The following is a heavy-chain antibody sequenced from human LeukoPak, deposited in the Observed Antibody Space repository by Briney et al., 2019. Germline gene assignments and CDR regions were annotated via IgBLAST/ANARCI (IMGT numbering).Heavy chain of an antibody. J-gene: IGHJ4*02. CDR3: ARDEGAALDY. V-gene: IGHV4-39*07. CDR1: GGSISSSSYY. Sequence: SETLSLTCTVSGGSISSSSYYWGWIRQPPGKGLEWIGSIYYSGSTNYNPSLKSRVTISVDTSKNQFSLKLSSVTAADTAVYYCARDEGAALDYWGQGTLVTVSS. CDR2: IYYSGST. D-gene: IGHD1-26*01.